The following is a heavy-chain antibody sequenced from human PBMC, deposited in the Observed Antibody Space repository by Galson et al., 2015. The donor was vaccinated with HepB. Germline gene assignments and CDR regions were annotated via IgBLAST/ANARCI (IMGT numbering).Heavy chain of an antibody. J-gene: IGHJ3*02. CDR3: AREKWAGSSSTDAFDI. D-gene: IGHD6-13*01. CDR2: ISSSSSYT. CDR1: GFTFSDYY. V-gene: IGHV3-11*06. Sequence: SLRLSCAASGFTFSDYYMSWIRQAPGKGLEWVSYISSSSSYTNYADSVKGRFTISRDNAKNSLYLQMNSLRAEDTAVYYCAREKWAGSSSTDAFDIWGQGTMVTVSS.